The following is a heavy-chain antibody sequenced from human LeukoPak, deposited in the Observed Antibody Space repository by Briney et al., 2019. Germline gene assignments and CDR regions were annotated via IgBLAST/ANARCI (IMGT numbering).Heavy chain of an antibody. CDR3: ARVKRVVAATPLCLDV. Sequence: GGSLRLSCAASGFTFSSYWMSWVRQAPGKGLEWVAHIKQDGSEKYYVDSVKGRFTISRDNAKNSLYLQMNSLRAEDTAVYYCARVKRVVAATPLCLDVWGQGTTVTVSS. V-gene: IGHV3-7*01. CDR1: GFTFSSYW. CDR2: IKQDGSEK. D-gene: IGHD2-15*01. J-gene: IGHJ6*02.